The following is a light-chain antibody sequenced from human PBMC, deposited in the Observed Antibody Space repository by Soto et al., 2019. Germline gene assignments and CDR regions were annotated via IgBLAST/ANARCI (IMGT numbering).Light chain of an antibody. J-gene: IGKJ1*01. V-gene: IGKV1-5*03. CDR2: KAS. CDR3: LQHKTYPRT. CDR1: QTISSW. Sequence: DIQMTQSPSTLSGSVGDRVTITCRASQTISSWLAWYQQKPGKAPKLLIYKASTLKSGVPSRFSDSGSGTEFTLTISSLQPEDSATYYCLQHKTYPRTFGQGTKVDI.